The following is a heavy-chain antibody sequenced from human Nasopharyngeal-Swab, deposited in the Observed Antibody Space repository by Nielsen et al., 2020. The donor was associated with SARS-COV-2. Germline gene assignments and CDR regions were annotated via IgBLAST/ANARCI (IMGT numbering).Heavy chain of an antibody. CDR2: ISSDGSA. CDR3: ARGVRGSGTYWGMDI. D-gene: IGHD3-10*01. Sequence: GESLKISCAASGLTVTTSYMNWVRRIPGKGLEWVSCISSDGSASYADSVQGRFTISRQNSRNTLYPQMNSLRAEDTAVYYCARGVRGSGTYWGMDIWGQGTTVTVSS. CDR1: GLTVTTSY. V-gene: IGHV3-53*01. J-gene: IGHJ6*02.